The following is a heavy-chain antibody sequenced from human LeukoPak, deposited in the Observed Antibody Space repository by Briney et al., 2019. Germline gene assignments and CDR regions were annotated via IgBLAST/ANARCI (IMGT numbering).Heavy chain of an antibody. CDR2: IRYDGSNK. CDR3: AKDQGYCSGGSCSLDY. Sequence: GGSLRLSCAASGFTFSRHAMSWVRQAPGKGLEWVAFIRYDGSNKYYADSVKGRFTISRDNSKNTLYLQMNSLRAEDTAVYYCAKDQGYCSGGSCSLDYWGQGTLVTVSS. D-gene: IGHD2-15*01. V-gene: IGHV3-30*02. CDR1: GFTFSRHA. J-gene: IGHJ4*02.